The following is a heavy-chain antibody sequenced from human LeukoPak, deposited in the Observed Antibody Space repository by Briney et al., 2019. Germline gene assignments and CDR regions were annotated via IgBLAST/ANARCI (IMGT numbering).Heavy chain of an antibody. V-gene: IGHV4-59*01. Sequence: SETLSLTCIVSGGSISSYYWSWIRQPPGKGLEWIGYIYYSGSTNYNPSLKSRVTISVDTSKNQFSLKLSSVTAADTAVYYCAREGGSYEYYFDYWGQGTLVTVSS. CDR3: AREGGSYEYYFDY. CDR1: GGSISSYY. CDR2: IYYSGST. J-gene: IGHJ4*02. D-gene: IGHD1-26*01.